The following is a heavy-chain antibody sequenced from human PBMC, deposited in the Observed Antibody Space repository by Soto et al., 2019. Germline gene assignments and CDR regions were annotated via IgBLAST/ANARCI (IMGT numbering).Heavy chain of an antibody. CDR3: WTDLVGGSNQCSFDS. CDR1: GFTFRAYS. D-gene: IGHD1-26*01. V-gene: IGHV3-30*03. CDR2: ISHRGLKK. Sequence: QVQLVESGGGVVRPGRSLRLSCVASGFTFRAYSMNWVRQAPGKGLEWVAGISHRGLKKHYADSVKGRFTISSDNSKKTVYLQLNSLRGADTAVYYCWTDLVGGSNQCSFDSWGQGTLVTVSS. J-gene: IGHJ4*02.